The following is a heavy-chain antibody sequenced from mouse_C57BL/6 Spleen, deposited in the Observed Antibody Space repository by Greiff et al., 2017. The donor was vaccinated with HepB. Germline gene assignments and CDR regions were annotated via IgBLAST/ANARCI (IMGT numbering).Heavy chain of an antibody. CDR3: ARRTNYFDY. CDR2: INPNYGTT. Sequence: VQLQQPGPELVKPGASVKISCKASGYSFTDYYMHWVKQSTGQSLEWIGVINPNYGTTNYNQKFKSKATLTVDQSSSTAYMQLNSLTSEDSAVYYCARRTNYFDYWGQGTTLTVSS. V-gene: IGHV1-39*01. J-gene: IGHJ2*01. CDR1: GYSFTDYY. D-gene: IGHD1-3*01.